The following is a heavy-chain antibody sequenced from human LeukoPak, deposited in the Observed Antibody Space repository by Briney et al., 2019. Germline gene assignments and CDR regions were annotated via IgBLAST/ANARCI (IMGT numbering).Heavy chain of an antibody. Sequence: SETLSLTCTVSGGSISSYCWSWIRQPPGKGLEWIGYIYYSGSTNYNPSLKSQVTISVDTSKNQFSLKLSSVTAADTAVYYCASRPPFTIFGVRVGWFDPWGQGTLVTVSS. J-gene: IGHJ5*02. CDR2: IYYSGST. D-gene: IGHD3-3*01. CDR1: GGSISSYC. V-gene: IGHV4-59*12. CDR3: ASRPPFTIFGVRVGWFDP.